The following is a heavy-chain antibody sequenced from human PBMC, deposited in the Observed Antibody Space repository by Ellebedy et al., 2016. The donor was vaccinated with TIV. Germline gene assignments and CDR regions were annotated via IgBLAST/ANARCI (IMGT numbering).Heavy chain of an antibody. D-gene: IGHD1-1*01. J-gene: IGHJ4*02. CDR1: GGSISNYY. CDR3: ARLWTGVSTHLDY. Sequence: MPSETLSLTCTVSGGSISNYYWSWIRQPPGKGLEWIGNIYYSGSTNYNPSLKSRVTMTVDPSKDQFSLKLHSMTAADTALYYCARLWTGVSTHLDYWGQGTLVTVSS. CDR2: IYYSGST. V-gene: IGHV4-59*08.